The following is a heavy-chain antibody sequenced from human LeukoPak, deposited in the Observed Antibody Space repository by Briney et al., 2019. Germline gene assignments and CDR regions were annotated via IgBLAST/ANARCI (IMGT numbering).Heavy chain of an antibody. J-gene: IGHJ4*02. V-gene: IGHV3-53*05. CDR3: ATNGYSGTYNRYFDS. D-gene: IGHD1-26*01. CDR2: IYAGGTT. CDR1: GFTVSSSY. Sequence: PGGSLRLSCAASGFTVSSSYMSWVRQAPGKGLEWVSVIYAGGTTYYPDSVKGRFTISRDNSKNTLYLQMDSLRSEDTAMYYCATNGYSGTYNRYFDSWGQGTLVTVSS.